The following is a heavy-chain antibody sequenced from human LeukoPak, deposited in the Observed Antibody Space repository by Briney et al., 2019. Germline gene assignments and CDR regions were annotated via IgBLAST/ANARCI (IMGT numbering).Heavy chain of an antibody. CDR3: ARLDENFDILTGYFRY. D-gene: IGHD3-9*01. V-gene: IGHV4-59*01. Sequence: SETLSLTCDVSGGSIINFYWSWVRQSPGKRLEWIGHIYYSGSTTYNPSLRTRVNISLDTSKKVFSLNLNSLTAADTAVYYCARLDENFDILTGYFRYWGQGTLVSVSS. CDR1: GGSIINFY. CDR2: IYYSGST. J-gene: IGHJ4*02.